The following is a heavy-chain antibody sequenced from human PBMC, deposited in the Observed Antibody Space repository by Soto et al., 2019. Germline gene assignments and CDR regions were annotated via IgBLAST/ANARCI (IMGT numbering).Heavy chain of an antibody. CDR3: VRETNYYDSSGFFSGYFDY. V-gene: IGHV3-30-3*01. CDR1: GFIFSSYW. CDR2: ITSGGSNK. Sequence: PGGSLRLSCAASGFIFSSYWMHWVRQAPGKGLVWVAVITSGGSNKNYADSAKGRFTISRDNSKNTLYLQMDSLTAEETALYYCVRETNYYDSSGFFSGYFDYWGQGTLVTVSS. J-gene: IGHJ4*02. D-gene: IGHD3-22*01.